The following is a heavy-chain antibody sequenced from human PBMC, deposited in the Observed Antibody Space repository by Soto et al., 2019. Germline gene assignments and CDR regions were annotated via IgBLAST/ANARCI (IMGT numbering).Heavy chain of an antibody. V-gene: IGHV3-30*19. Sequence: LRLSCAASGFTFRSYGMHRVRQAPGKGLEWVAVISYDGSNKYYADAVKGRFTISRDNSKNTLYLQMNSLRAEDTAVYYCARSYGDRYYYYGMDVWGQGTTVTVSS. CDR3: ARSYGDRYYYYGMDV. D-gene: IGHD4-17*01. CDR2: ISYDGSNK. CDR1: GFTFRSYG. J-gene: IGHJ6*02.